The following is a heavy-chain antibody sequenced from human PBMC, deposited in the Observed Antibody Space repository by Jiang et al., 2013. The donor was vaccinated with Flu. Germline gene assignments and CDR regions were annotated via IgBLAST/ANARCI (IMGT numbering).Heavy chain of an antibody. D-gene: IGHD6-13*01. CDR2: IYYSGST. J-gene: IGHJ4*02. V-gene: IGHV4-61*01. Sequence: TVSGGSVSSGSYYWSWIRQPPGKGLEWIGYIYYSGSTNYNPSPKSRVTISVDTSKNQFSLKLSSVTAADTAVYYCAREGSSYPGPYYFDYWGQGTLVTVSS. CDR3: AREGSSYPGPYYFDY. CDR1: GGSVSSGSYY.